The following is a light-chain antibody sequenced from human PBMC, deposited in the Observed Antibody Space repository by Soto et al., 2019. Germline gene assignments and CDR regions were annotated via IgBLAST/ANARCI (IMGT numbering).Light chain of an antibody. CDR2: GAS. V-gene: IGKV3-20*01. J-gene: IGKJ5*01. Sequence: VLMQSPGTLSLSPGESATLSCRASQTVSITYLTWYQQKPGQAPRLLIFGASKRATGIPDRFSGSGSGRDFMLTISGLEPEDFAVYYCQQYGSSPLISFGQGTRLEIK. CDR1: QTVSITY. CDR3: QQYGSSPLIS.